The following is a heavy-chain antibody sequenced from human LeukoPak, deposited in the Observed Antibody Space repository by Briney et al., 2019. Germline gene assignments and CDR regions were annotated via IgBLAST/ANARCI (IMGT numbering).Heavy chain of an antibody. CDR1: GYTFTGYY. CDR2: INPNSGGT. J-gene: IGHJ6*02. CDR3: ARVVVHIVVEGGYYYYYGVDV. V-gene: IGHV1-2*02. Sequence: VASVKVSCKASGYTFTGYYVHWVRQAPGQGLEWMGWINPNSGGTNYAQKFQGRVTMTRDTSISTAYMELSRLRSDDTAVYYRARVVVHIVVEGGYYYYYGVDVWGQGTTVTVSS. D-gene: IGHD2-2*01.